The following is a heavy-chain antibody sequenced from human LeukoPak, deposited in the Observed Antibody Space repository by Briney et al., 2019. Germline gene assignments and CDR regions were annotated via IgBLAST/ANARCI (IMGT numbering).Heavy chain of an antibody. Sequence: PSETLSLTCTVSGGSISSSSYYWGWIRQPPGKGLEWIGSIYYSGSTYYNPSLKSRVTISVDTSKNQFSLKLSSVTAADTAVYYCASPGPYYDFWSGYQYYFDYWGQGTLVTVSS. D-gene: IGHD3-3*01. CDR3: ASPGPYYDFWSGYQYYFDY. CDR1: GGSISSSSYY. V-gene: IGHV4-39*01. J-gene: IGHJ4*02. CDR2: IYYSGST.